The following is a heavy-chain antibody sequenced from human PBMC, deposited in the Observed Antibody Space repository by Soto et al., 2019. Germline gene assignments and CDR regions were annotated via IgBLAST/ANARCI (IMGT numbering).Heavy chain of an antibody. CDR1: GFSLSNARMG. CDR2: IFSNDEK. V-gene: IGHV2-26*01. CDR3: ARSLAASPFDY. J-gene: IGHJ4*02. Sequence: QVTLKESGPVLVKPTETLTLTCTVSGFSLSNARMGVSWIRQPPGKALEWLAHIFSNDEKSYSTSLKSRLTISKDTSKSQVVLTMTNMDPVDTATYYCARSLAASPFDYWGQGTLVTVSS. D-gene: IGHD6-19*01.